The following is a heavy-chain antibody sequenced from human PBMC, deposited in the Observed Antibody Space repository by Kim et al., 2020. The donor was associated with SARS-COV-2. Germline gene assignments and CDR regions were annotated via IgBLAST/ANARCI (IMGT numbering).Heavy chain of an antibody. CDR2: INPNSGGT. CDR1: GYTFAAYY. V-gene: IGHV1-2*02. CDR3: ARGDHYGSEKVIAF. D-gene: IGHD2-21*01. J-gene: IGHJ1*01. Sequence: ASVKVSCKASGYTFAAYYIQWVRQAPGQGLEWMGWINPNSGGTNCAQNFQGRVTMTRDTSITTAYMGLTSLRSDDTAVYFCARGDHYGSEKVIAFWGQGTLVTVSS.